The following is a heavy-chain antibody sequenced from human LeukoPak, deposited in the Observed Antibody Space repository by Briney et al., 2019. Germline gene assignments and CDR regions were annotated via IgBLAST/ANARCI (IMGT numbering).Heavy chain of an antibody. D-gene: IGHD3-10*01. CDR1: GFTFSSYA. CDR3: ARGSSYYGSGSYYNEPMDV. Sequence: GGSLRLSCAASGFTFSSYAMHWVRQAPGKGLECVSAISSHGDSTYYANSVKGKITISRDNSRNTLYLQMGSLSGEDMAVYYCARGSSYYGSGSYYNEPMDVWGKGTTVTISS. V-gene: IGHV3-64*01. J-gene: IGHJ6*03. CDR2: ISSHGDST.